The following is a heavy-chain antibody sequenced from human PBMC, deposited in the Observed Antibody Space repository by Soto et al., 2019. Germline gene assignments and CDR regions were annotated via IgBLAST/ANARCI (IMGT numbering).Heavy chain of an antibody. V-gene: IGHV3-23*01. J-gene: IGHJ6*02. Sequence: EVQLLESGGGLVQPGGSLRLSCAASGFSFNSYVMSWVRQAPGKGLEWVSAISGSVGSTYYADSVKGRFTISRDNSKNTVYRQKSSHRAEDTALYYCTKGEYGMDVWGQGTTVTVSS. CDR3: TKGEYGMDV. CDR2: ISGSVGST. CDR1: GFSFNSYV.